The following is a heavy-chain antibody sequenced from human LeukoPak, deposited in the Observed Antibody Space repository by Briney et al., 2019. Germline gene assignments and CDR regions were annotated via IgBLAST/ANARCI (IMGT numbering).Heavy chain of an antibody. CDR3: ARDVVASRIFYFDY. J-gene: IGHJ4*02. D-gene: IGHD2-15*01. CDR2: ISGSGDNT. V-gene: IGHV3-23*01. Sequence: PGGSLRLSCAASEFTFSNFAMSWVRQAPGKGLEWVSTISGSGDNTYYADSVKGRFTISRDNSKNTVYLQMNSLKAEDTAVYYCARDVVASRIFYFDYWGRGTLVTVSS. CDR1: EFTFSNFA.